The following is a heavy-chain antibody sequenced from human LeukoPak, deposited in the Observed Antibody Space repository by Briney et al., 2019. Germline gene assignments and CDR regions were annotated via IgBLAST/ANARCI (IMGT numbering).Heavy chain of an antibody. CDR2: IKQDGSEK. CDR3: AKGIAVTGTYYYGLDV. D-gene: IGHD6-19*01. CDR1: GFTFSSYW. J-gene: IGHJ6*02. V-gene: IGHV3-7*03. Sequence: GGSLRLSCAASGFTFSSYWMSWVRQAPGKGLEWVANIKQDGSEKYYVDSVKGRFTISRDNGKNSLYLQMNSLRAEDTAVYYCAKGIAVTGTYYYGLDVWGQGTTVTVSS.